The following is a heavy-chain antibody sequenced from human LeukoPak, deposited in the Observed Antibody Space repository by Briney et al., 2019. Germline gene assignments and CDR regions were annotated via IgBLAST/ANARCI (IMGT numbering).Heavy chain of an antibody. D-gene: IGHD3-22*01. V-gene: IGHV4-59*08. CDR1: GGSVSGYY. CDR2: IFYSGTT. Sequence: SETLSLTCTVSGGSVSGYYWSWIRQSPGKGLEWIGYIFYSGTTNYNPSLKSRVTISVDTSKNQFSLKLNSVTAADTAVYYCARLRSGYYLDYWGQGTLVTVSS. CDR3: ARLRSGYYLDY. J-gene: IGHJ4*02.